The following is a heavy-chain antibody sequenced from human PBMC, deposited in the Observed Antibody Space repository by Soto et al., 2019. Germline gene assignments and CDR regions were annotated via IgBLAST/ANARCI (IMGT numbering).Heavy chain of an antibody. V-gene: IGHV3-53*01. CDR3: AIFYDFWTGPRDY. J-gene: IGHJ4*02. D-gene: IGHD3-3*01. Sequence: LRLSCAASGRSGSSNYMSWVRQAPGKGLEWVAVIYSGGSTYYADSVKGRFTISRDDSKNTVFLQMDRLRAEDTALYYCAIFYDFWTGPRDYWGQGILVTVSS. CDR2: IYSGGST. CDR1: GRSGSSNY.